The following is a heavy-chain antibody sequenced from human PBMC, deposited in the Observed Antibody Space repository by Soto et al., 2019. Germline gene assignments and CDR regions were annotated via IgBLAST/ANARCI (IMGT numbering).Heavy chain of an antibody. CDR3: ARDRMGVSFGSTNSSYYYYMDV. Sequence: GGSLRLSCAASGFTFSSYSMNWVRQAPGKGLEWVSSISSSSSYIYYADSVKGRFTISRDNAKNSLYLQMNSLRAEDTAVYYCARDRMGVSFGSTNSSYYYYMDVWGKGTTVTVSS. CDR1: GFTFSSYS. D-gene: IGHD2-2*01. J-gene: IGHJ6*03. V-gene: IGHV3-21*01. CDR2: ISSSSSYI.